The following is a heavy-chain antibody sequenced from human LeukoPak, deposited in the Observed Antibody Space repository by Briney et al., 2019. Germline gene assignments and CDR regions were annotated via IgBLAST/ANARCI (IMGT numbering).Heavy chain of an antibody. CDR3: ARRACSGGSCYSQRGAFDI. J-gene: IGHJ3*02. CDR1: GVSISSSNSY. CDR2: IYYSGST. D-gene: IGHD2-15*01. V-gene: IGHV4-39*07. Sequence: MTSETLSLTCTVSGVSISSSNSYWDWIRQPPGKGLEWIGSIYYSGSTYYNPSLKSRVTISVDTSKNQFSLRLSSVTAADTAVYSCARRACSGGSCYSQRGAFDIWGQGTMVTVSS.